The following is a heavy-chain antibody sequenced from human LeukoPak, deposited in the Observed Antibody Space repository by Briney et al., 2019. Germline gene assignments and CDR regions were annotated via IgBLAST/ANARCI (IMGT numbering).Heavy chain of an antibody. CDR1: GFTFDDYG. J-gene: IGHJ5*02. Sequence: GGSLRLSCAASGFTFDDYGMHWVRQAPGKGLEWVSGISWNSGSIGYADSVKGRFTISRDNAKNSLYLQMNSLRAEDTAVYYCARRLGLGFGEYSNNWFDPWGQGTLVTVSS. CDR3: ARRLGLGFGEYSNNWFDP. D-gene: IGHD3-10*01. CDR2: ISWNSGSI. V-gene: IGHV3-9*01.